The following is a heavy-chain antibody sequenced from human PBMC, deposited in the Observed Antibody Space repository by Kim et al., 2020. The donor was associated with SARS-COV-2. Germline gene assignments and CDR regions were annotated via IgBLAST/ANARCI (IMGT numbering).Heavy chain of an antibody. D-gene: IGHD7-27*01. J-gene: IGHJ4*02. CDR2: SEN. Sequence: SENDYTPSVKGRFTISRDNSKNTLYLQMNRLRTEDTAVYYCARDSLGSIDYWGQGTLVTVSS. CDR3: ARDSLGSIDY. V-gene: IGHV3-30*10.